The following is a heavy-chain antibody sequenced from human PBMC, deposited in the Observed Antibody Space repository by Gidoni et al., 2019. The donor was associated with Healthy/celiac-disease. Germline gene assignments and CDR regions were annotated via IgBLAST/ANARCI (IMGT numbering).Heavy chain of an antibody. D-gene: IGHD4-17*01. CDR3: AKDIGHGDPHEGAFDI. Sequence: EVQLLESGGGLVQPGRSLRLSCAASVFTFDDYAMHWVRQAPGKGLEGVSGISGNSGSIGYADSVKGRFTISRDNAKNSLYLQMNSLRAEDTALYYCAKDIGHGDPHEGAFDIWGQETMVTVSS. J-gene: IGHJ3*02. V-gene: IGHV3-9*01. CDR2: ISGNSGSI. CDR1: VFTFDDYA.